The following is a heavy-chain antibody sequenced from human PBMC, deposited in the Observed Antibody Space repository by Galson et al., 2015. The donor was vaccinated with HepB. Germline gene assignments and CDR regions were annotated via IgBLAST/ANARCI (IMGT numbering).Heavy chain of an antibody. D-gene: IGHD6-6*01. CDR3: ARAPDSSFANWFDP. J-gene: IGHJ5*02. Sequence: SLRLSCAASGFTFSSYSMNWVRQAPGKGLEWVSSISSSSSYIYYADSVKGRFTISRDNSKNSLYLQMNSLRAEDTAVYYCARAPDSSFANWFDPWGQGTLVTVSS. CDR2: ISSSSSYI. V-gene: IGHV3-21*01. CDR1: GFTFSSYS.